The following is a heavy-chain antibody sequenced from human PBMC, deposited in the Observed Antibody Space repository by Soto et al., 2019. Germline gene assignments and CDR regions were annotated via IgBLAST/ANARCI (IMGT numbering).Heavy chain of an antibody. V-gene: IGHV3-23*01. CDR3: AKGLGGGWPYYYYYGMDV. Sequence: GGFLRLSCATSGFTFSTYAMSWVRQAPGRGLEWVSTISGSGASTYDADSVKGRFTISRDNSKNTLYLQMNSLRAEDTAVYYCAKGLGGGWPYYYYYGMDVWGQGTTVTVSS. CDR2: ISGSGAST. J-gene: IGHJ6*02. D-gene: IGHD6-19*01. CDR1: GFTFSTYA.